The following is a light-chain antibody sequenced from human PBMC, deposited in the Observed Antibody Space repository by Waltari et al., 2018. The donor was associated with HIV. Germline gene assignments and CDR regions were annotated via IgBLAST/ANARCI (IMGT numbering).Light chain of an antibody. CDR2: DAS. V-gene: IGKV1-39*01. J-gene: IGKJ4*01. CDR1: QNINTY. CDR3: QQSYSTLALT. Sequence: DIQMTQSPSSLSASVGDRVTITCRASQNINTYLNWYQQKPEKAPKLLIYDASTLQTGVPSRFSGSGSGTDFILTIRSLQPEDFATYYCQQSYSTLALTFGGGTRVDMK.